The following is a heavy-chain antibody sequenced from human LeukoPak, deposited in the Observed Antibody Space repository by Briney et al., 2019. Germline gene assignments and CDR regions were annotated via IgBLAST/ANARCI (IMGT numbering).Heavy chain of an antibody. CDR1: GGSFSGYY. CDR2: INHSGST. Sequence: PSETLSLTCAVYGGSFSGYYWSWIRQPPGKGLEWIGEINHSGSTNYNPSLKSRVTISVDTSKNQFSLKLSSVTAADTAVYYCARGQRSVGATTNFDYWGQGTLVTVSS. J-gene: IGHJ4*02. D-gene: IGHD1-26*01. CDR3: ARGQRSVGATTNFDY. V-gene: IGHV4-34*01.